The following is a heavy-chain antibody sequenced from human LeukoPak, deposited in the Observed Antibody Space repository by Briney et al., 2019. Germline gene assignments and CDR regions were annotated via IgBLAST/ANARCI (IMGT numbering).Heavy chain of an antibody. Sequence: ASVKVSCKASGYSFTSNYIHWVRQAPGQGLEWMGMSYPRDGSTSYAQKFQGRVTVTRDTSTSTVHMELSGLRSEDTAVYYCARESYCSSTSCYSDYYYYGMDVWGQGTTVTVSS. CDR1: GYSFTSNY. CDR3: ARESYCSSTSCYSDYYYYGMDV. V-gene: IGHV1-46*01. D-gene: IGHD2-2*01. J-gene: IGHJ6*02. CDR2: SYPRDGST.